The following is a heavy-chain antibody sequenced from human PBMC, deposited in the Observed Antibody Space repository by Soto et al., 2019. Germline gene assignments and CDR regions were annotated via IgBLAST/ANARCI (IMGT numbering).Heavy chain of an antibody. CDR1: GGSIRSSSYY. CDR2: IYQSGST. D-gene: IGHD6-13*01. Sequence: QLQLQESGPGLVKPWETLSLTCTVSGGSIRSSSYYWVWIRQPPGKGLEWSGNIYQSGSTYYNPSLKSRVTISVDTSKNQFSLKLSSVTAADTAVYYCARSTIAPWYFDLWGRGTLVTVSS. V-gene: IGHV4-39*01. CDR3: ARSTIAPWYFDL. J-gene: IGHJ2*01.